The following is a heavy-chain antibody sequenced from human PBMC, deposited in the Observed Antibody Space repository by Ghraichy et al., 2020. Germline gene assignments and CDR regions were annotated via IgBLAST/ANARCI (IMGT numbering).Heavy chain of an antibody. CDR3: ARGDGPIDY. CDR1: GYTVTTYN. J-gene: IGHJ4*02. D-gene: IGHD2-8*01. Sequence: ASVKVSCKASGYTVTTYNINWVRQATGQGLEWMGWVNPNSGDAGYEQKFQGRVTMTRDTSISTAYMELSSLRSEDTAVYYCARGDGPIDYWGQGTLVTVSS. V-gene: IGHV1-8*01. CDR2: VNPNSGDA.